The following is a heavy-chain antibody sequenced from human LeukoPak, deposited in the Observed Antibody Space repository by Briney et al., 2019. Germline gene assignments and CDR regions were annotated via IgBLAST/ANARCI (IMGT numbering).Heavy chain of an antibody. CDR2: ISGSGGST. CDR3: AKLSVWFGELLSSSAAGKPY. J-gene: IGHJ4*02. V-gene: IGHV3-23*01. CDR1: GFTFSSYA. Sequence: PGGSLRLSCAASGFTFSSYAMSWVRQAPGKGLEWVSAISGSGGSTYYADSVKGRFTISRDNSKNTLYLQMNSLRAEDTAVYYCAKLSVWFGELLSSSAAGKPYWGQGALVTVSS. D-gene: IGHD3-10*01.